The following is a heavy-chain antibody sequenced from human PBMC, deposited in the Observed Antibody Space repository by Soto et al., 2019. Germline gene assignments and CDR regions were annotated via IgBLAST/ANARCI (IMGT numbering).Heavy chain of an antibody. CDR2: ISAYNGNT. Sequence: RASVKVSCKASGYTFTSYGISWVRQAPGQGLEWMGWISAYNGNTNYAQKLQGRVTMTTDTSTSTAYMELRSLRSDDTAVYYCARANTYYYDSSGYYNWFDPWGQGTLVTVSS. J-gene: IGHJ5*02. CDR1: GYTFTSYG. D-gene: IGHD3-22*01. CDR3: ARANTYYYDSSGYYNWFDP. V-gene: IGHV1-18*04.